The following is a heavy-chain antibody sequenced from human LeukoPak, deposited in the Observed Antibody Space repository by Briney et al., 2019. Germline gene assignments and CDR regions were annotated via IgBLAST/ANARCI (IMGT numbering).Heavy chain of an antibody. CDR1: GFTVSSNY. V-gene: IGHV3-66*01. CDR3: ARDLRFGELLPYYYGMDV. D-gene: IGHD3-10*01. J-gene: IGHJ6*02. CDR2: IYSGGST. Sequence: PGGSLRLSCAASGFTVSSNYMSWVRQAPGKGLEWVSVIYSGGSTYYADSVKGRFTISRDNSKNTLYLQMNSLRAEDTAVYHCARDLRFGELLPYYYGMDVWGQGTTVTVSS.